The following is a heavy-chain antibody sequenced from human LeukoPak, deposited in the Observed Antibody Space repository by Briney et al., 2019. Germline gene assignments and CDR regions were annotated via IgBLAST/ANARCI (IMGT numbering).Heavy chain of an antibody. D-gene: IGHD3-3*01. CDR3: ARGGVNTLWSGYYGDAFDI. J-gene: IGHJ3*02. V-gene: IGHV3-7*01. CDR2: IKQDGSEK. CDR1: GFTFSSYW. Sequence: GGSLRLSCAASGFTFSSYWMSWVRQAPGKGREWVANIKQDGSEKYYVDSVKGRFTISRDNAKNSLYLQMKSLRAEDTAVYYCARGGVNTLWSGYYGDAFDIWGQGTMVTVSS.